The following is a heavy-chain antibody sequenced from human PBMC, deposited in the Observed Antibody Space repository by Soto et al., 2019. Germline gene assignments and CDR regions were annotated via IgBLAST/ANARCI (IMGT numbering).Heavy chain of an antibody. J-gene: IGHJ4*02. CDR3: AGGQRGYSGYDQWDYFDY. CDR2: ISSSSSYI. V-gene: IGHV3-21*01. D-gene: IGHD5-12*01. CDR1: GFTFSSYS. Sequence: EVQLVESGGGLVKPGGSLRLSCAASGFTFSSYSMNWVRQAPGKGLEWVSSISSSSSYIYYADSVKGRFTISRDNAKNPLYLQMNSLRAEDTAVYYCAGGQRGYSGYDQWDYFDYWGQGTLVTVSS.